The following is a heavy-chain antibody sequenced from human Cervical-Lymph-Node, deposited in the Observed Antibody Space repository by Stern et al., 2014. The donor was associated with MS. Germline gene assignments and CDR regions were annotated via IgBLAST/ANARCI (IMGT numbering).Heavy chain of an antibody. CDR2: INTYNGNT. Sequence: QVQLVQSGPEVKKSWASVRVSCKASGYTFNTYGISWVRQAPGQGLEWMGWINTYNGNTKDAQKCQGRVTMTTDTSTSTTYMELRSLKSDDTAVYYCARDLYSGYDFLDYWGQGTLVIVSS. CDR1: GYTFNTYG. J-gene: IGHJ4*02. D-gene: IGHD5-12*01. CDR3: ARDLYSGYDFLDY. V-gene: IGHV1-18*01.